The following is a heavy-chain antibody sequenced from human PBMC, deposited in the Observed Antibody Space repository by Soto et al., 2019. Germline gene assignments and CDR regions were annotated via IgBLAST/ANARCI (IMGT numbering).Heavy chain of an antibody. Sequence: QLQLQESGPGLVKPSETLSLTCTVSGGSISSSSYYWGWIRQPPGKGLEWIGSIYYSGSTYYNPSLKSRVTISVDTSKNQFSLKLSSVTAADTAVYYCARTPYYDFWSGYYTGWFDPWGQGTLVTVSS. V-gene: IGHV4-39*01. CDR1: GGSISSSSYY. CDR2: IYYSGST. D-gene: IGHD3-3*01. CDR3: ARTPYYDFWSGYYTGWFDP. J-gene: IGHJ5*02.